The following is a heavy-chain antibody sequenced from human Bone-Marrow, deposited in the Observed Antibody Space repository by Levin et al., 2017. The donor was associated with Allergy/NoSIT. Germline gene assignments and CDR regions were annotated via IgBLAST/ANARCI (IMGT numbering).Heavy chain of an antibody. Sequence: ASVKVSCKASGYTFTSYGISWVRQAPGQGLEWMGWISAYNGNTNYAQKLQGRVTMTTDTSTSTAYMELRSLRSDDTAVYYCAREPPYYDFWSGYFFPFSPSMDVWGQGTTVTVSS. J-gene: IGHJ6*02. CDR2: ISAYNGNT. D-gene: IGHD3-3*01. CDR3: AREPPYYDFWSGYFFPFSPSMDV. V-gene: IGHV1-18*01. CDR1: GYTFTSYG.